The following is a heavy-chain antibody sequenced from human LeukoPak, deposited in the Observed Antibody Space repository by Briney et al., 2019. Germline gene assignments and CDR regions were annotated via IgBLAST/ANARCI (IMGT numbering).Heavy chain of an antibody. J-gene: IGHJ4*02. Sequence: SETLSLTCTVSGGSISSSSYYWGWIRQPPGKGLEWIGSSYYSGSTYYNPSLKSRVTISVYTSRKQFSLKMSSVTAAYTAVYYCARRFYYDILTGYSNWGQGTLVTVSS. D-gene: IGHD3-9*01. V-gene: IGHV4-39*01. CDR1: GGSISSSSYY. CDR2: SYYSGST. CDR3: ARRFYYDILTGYSN.